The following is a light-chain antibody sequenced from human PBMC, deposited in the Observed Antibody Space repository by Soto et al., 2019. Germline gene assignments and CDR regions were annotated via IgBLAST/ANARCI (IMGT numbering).Light chain of an antibody. CDR2: AVS. CDR1: SNDVGDYNY. CDR3: SSYTGTHEIV. J-gene: IGLJ2*01. Sequence: QSALTQPASVSGSPGQSITISCTGTSNDVGDYNYVSWCQQHPGRPPKLIIYAVSTRPSGVSNRFSGSKSGNTASLTISGLQAEDEADYYCSSYTGTHEIVFGGGTQLTVL. V-gene: IGLV2-14*01.